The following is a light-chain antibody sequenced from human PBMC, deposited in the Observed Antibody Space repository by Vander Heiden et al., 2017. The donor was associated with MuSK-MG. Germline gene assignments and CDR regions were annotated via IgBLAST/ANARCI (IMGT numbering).Light chain of an antibody. CDR3: QSWDSSTQVV. Sequence: SYELPQPPSVSVSPGQTASITCSGDKLENQYVSWYQQKPGQSPLLVMFRRTERPSGIPERFSGSNSGNTATLTITGTQAMDEADYYCQSWDSSTQVVFGGGTKLTVL. CDR1: KLENQY. J-gene: IGLJ2*01. V-gene: IGLV3-1*01. CDR2: RRT.